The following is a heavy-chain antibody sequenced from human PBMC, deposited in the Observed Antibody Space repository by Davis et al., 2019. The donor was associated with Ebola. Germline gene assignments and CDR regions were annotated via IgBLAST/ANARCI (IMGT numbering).Heavy chain of an antibody. CDR3: AKDPCSGGSCYLYWFDP. CDR1: GFTFIKYD. Sequence: GESLKISCAASGFTFIKYDMSWVRQAPGKGLEWVSAISGSGGSTYYADSVKGRFTISRDNSKNTLYLQMNSLRAEDTAVYYCAKDPCSGGSCYLYWFDPWGQGTLVTVSS. V-gene: IGHV3-23*01. CDR2: ISGSGGST. J-gene: IGHJ5*02. D-gene: IGHD2-15*01.